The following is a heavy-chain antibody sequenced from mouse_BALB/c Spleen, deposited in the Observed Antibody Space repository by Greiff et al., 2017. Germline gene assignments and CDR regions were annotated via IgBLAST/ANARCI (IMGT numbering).Heavy chain of an antibody. CDR2: ISSGGSYT. CDR1: GFTFSSYA. J-gene: IGHJ2*01. Sequence: EVQLVESGGGLVKPGGSLKLSCAASGFTFSSYAMSWVRQTPEKRLEWVATISSGGSYTYYPDSVKGRFTISRDNAKNTLYLQMSSLRSEDTAMYYCARHEDGSSPYYFDYWGQGTTLTVSS. V-gene: IGHV5-9-3*01. CDR3: ARHEDGSSPYYFDY. D-gene: IGHD1-1*01.